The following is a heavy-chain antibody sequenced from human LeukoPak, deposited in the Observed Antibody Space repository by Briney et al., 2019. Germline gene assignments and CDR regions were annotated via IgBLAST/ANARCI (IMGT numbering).Heavy chain of an antibody. Sequence: GGSLRLSCAVSGFSVSNNYMSWVRQAPGKGLAWVSVIYSDGNTYYAESVKGRFTISRDNSKNTLYLQMNSLRAEDTAVYYCARGGGGGNPFDYWGQRTLVTVSS. J-gene: IGHJ4*02. CDR2: IYSDGNT. CDR1: GFSVSNNY. V-gene: IGHV3-53*01. CDR3: ARGGGGGNPFDY. D-gene: IGHD4-23*01.